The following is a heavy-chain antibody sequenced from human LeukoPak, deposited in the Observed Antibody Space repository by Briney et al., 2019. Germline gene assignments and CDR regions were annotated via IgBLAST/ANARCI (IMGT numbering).Heavy chain of an antibody. J-gene: IGHJ6*02. CDR1: GGSISSGDYY. V-gene: IGHV4-30-4*01. D-gene: IGHD2-21*02. Sequence: SETLSLTCTVSGGSISSGDYYWSWIRQPPGKGLEWIGYIYYSGSTYYNPSLKSRVTISVDTSKNQFSLKLSSATAADTAVYYCARAYCGGDCYLAHYYGMDVWGQGTTVTVSS. CDR2: IYYSGST. CDR3: ARAYCGGDCYLAHYYGMDV.